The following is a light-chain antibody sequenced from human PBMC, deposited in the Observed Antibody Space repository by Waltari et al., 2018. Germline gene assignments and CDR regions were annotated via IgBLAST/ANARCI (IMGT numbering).Light chain of an antibody. V-gene: IGLV1-40*01. CDR2: GSS. J-gene: IGLJ3*02. Sequence: QSVLTQPPSVSGAPGQRVTISCPGSGSNIGAGSDGHWYQQLPRPAPKLLIYGSSTRPLGVPDRFFGSTSGTSASLAITGLQAEDEADYYCQSYDTSLSVVFGGGTKLTVL. CDR1: GSNIGAGSD. CDR3: QSYDTSLSVV.